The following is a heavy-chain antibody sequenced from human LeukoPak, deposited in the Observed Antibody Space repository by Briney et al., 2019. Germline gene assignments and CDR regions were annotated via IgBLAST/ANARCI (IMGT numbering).Heavy chain of an antibody. Sequence: GSLRLSCAASGFTFSSYGMSWVRQAPGKGLEWVSAISGSGGSTYYADSVKGRFTISRDNSKNTLYLQMNSLRAEDTAVYYCAKDGVDIVVVPAATYYYYYYMDVWGKGTTVTISS. CDR2: ISGSGGST. J-gene: IGHJ6*03. D-gene: IGHD2-2*03. CDR3: AKDGVDIVVVPAATYYYYYYMDV. CDR1: GFTFSSYG. V-gene: IGHV3-23*01.